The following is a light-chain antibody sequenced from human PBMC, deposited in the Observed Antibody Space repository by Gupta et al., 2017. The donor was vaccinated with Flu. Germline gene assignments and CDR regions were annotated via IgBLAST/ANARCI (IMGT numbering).Light chain of an antibody. CDR3: AAWDDSLNGRV. Sequence: QPVLTPPPSAPGAPGPTVTMSCSGSNSNIGSNTVDWYQQVPGTAPTLLIYRDNPRPSGVPDRFSGSKSGTSASLAISGLQSEDEADYYCAAWDDSLNGRVFGGGTKLTV. J-gene: IGLJ3*02. CDR2: RDN. CDR1: NSNIGSNT. V-gene: IGLV1-44*01.